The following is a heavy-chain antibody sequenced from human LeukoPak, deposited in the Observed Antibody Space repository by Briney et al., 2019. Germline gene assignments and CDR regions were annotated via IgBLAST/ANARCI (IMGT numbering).Heavy chain of an antibody. CDR1: GFTFSGSA. D-gene: IGHD4-11*01. Sequence: GGSLKLSCAASGFTFSGSALHWVRQAPGKGLEWVANIEQDGSEEYYVDSVKGRFTISRDNAKNSLYLQMNSLRAEDTAVYYCARGEVDSNVDYWGQGTLVTVSS. CDR3: ARGEVDSNVDY. V-gene: IGHV3-7*05. J-gene: IGHJ4*02. CDR2: IEQDGSEE.